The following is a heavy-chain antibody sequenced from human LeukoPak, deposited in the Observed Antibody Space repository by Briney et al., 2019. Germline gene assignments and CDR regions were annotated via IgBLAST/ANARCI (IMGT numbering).Heavy chain of an antibody. CDR2: IYYSGGT. D-gene: IGHD5-12*01. CDR1: GGSISSGNYY. Sequence: SQTLSLTCTVSGGSISSGNYYWSWIRQHPGKVLEWIGYIYYSGGTYYNPSLKGRVTISVDTSKNQFSLKLSSVTAADTAVYYCARDVPAGGYEQGAFDIWGQGTLVTVSS. V-gene: IGHV4-31*03. CDR3: ARDVPAGGYEQGAFDI. J-gene: IGHJ3*02.